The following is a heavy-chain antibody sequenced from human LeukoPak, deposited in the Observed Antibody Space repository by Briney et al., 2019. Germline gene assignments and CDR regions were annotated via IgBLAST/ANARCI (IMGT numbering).Heavy chain of an antibody. V-gene: IGHV1-8*01. CDR2: MNPNSDNT. CDR3: ARGQDYGDYGLGVDY. Sequence: ASEKVSRKASGYTLTSYDINWVRQATGQGREWMGWMNPNSDNTGYAQKFQGRVTMTRNTSISTAYMELSSLRSEDTAAYYWARGQDYGDYGLGVDYWGQGTLVTVSS. J-gene: IGHJ4*02. D-gene: IGHD4-17*01. CDR1: GYTLTSYD.